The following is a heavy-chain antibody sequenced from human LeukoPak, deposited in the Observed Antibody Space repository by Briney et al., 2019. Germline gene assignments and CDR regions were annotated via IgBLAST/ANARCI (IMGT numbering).Heavy chain of an antibody. CDR3: VRGRKRYLGIAAADFDY. V-gene: IGHV1-8*03. CDR1: GYTFTSYD. J-gene: IGHJ4*02. D-gene: IGHD6-13*01. CDR2: MNPNSGNT. Sequence: ASVKVSCKASGYTFTSYDINWVRQATGQGLEWMGWMNPNSGNTGYAQKFQGRVTITRNTSISTAYMELSSLRSEDTAVYYCVRGRKRYLGIAAADFDYWGQGSLVTVSS.